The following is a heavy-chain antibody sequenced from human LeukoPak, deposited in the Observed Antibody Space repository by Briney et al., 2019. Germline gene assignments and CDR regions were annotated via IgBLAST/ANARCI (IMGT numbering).Heavy chain of an antibody. CDR1: GYSINSGYY. CDR3: ARGGNNWNDWALELENWFDP. V-gene: IGHV4-38-2*02. J-gene: IGHJ5*02. D-gene: IGHD1-20*01. CDR2: YYHSGST. Sequence: SETLSLTCTVSGYSINSGYYWGWIRQPPGKGLEWIGSYYHSGSTYYNPPLKSRVTISVDTSKNQFSLKLGSVTAADTAVYYCARGGNNWNDWALELENWFDPWGQGTLVTVSS.